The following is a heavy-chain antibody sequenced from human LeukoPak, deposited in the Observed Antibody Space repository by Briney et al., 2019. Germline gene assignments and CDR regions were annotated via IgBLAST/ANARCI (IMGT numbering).Heavy chain of an antibody. CDR1: GGSISTSNYY. D-gene: IGHD3-10*01. V-gene: IGHV4-39*07. CDR3: AREMVRGRGSYYFDY. J-gene: IGHJ4*02. Sequence: SETLSLTCTVSGGSISTSNYYWGWIRHPPGKGLEWIGNIFYSGSTYYSPSLKSRVTISLDTSRNQFSLKLTSVTAADTAVYYCAREMVRGRGSYYFDYWGQGTLVTVSS. CDR2: IFYSGST.